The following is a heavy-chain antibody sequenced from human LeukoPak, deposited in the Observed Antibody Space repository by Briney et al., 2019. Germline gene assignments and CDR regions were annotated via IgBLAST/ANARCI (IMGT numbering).Heavy chain of an antibody. D-gene: IGHD2-15*01. CDR3: ARLLHCSGGSCYSRPLYYFDY. V-gene: IGHV1-46*01. J-gene: IGHJ4*02. CDR2: IYPRDGST. CDR1: GYSFTSNY. Sequence: ASVKVSCKASGYSFTSNYIHWVRQAPGQGLEWMGMIYPRDGSTSYAQKLQGRVTMTTDTSTSTAYMELRSLRSDDTAVYYCARLLHCSGGSCYSRPLYYFDYWGQGTLVTVSS.